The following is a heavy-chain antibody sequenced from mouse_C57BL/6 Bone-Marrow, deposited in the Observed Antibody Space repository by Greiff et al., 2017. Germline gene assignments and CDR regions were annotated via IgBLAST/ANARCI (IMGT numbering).Heavy chain of an antibody. D-gene: IGHD1-1*01. CDR2: INPYNGGT. Sequence: VQLQQSGPVLVKPGASVKLSCTASGYTFTDYYMNWVKQSHGKSLEWIGGINPYNGGTSYNPKFKGKATLTVDKSSSTAYMQLNRLTSEDSAVYYGAAITTVVDYYAMDYWGQGTSVTVSS. CDR3: AAITTVVDYYAMDY. V-gene: IGHV1-19*01. J-gene: IGHJ4*01. CDR1: GYTFTDYY.